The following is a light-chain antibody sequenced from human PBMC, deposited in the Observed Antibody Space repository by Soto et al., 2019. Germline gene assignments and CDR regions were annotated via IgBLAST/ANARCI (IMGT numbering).Light chain of an antibody. V-gene: IGLV2-8*01. J-gene: IGLJ2*01. CDR3: NSYAGTKNLV. CDR1: SSDVGDYKY. Sequence: QSALTQPASVSGSLGQSITISCTGTSSDVGDYKYVSWYQHHPGKAPKLIIYDVNKRPSGVPDRFSGSKSGNTASLTVSGLQAEDEADYYCNSYAGTKNLVFGGGTKLTVL. CDR2: DVN.